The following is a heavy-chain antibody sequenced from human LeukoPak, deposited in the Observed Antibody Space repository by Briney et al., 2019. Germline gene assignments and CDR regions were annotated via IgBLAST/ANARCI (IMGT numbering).Heavy chain of an antibody. CDR2: INSDGSST. D-gene: IGHD3-22*01. CDR3: ARGHYYDSSGYAFDI. J-gene: IGHJ2*01. Sequence: PGGSLRLSCAASGFTFSSYWMHWVRQAPGKGLVWVSRINSDGSSTSYADSVKGRFTISRDNAKNTLYLQMNSLRAEDTAVYYCARGHYYDSSGYAFDIWGRGILVTVS. V-gene: IGHV3-74*01. CDR1: GFTFSSYW.